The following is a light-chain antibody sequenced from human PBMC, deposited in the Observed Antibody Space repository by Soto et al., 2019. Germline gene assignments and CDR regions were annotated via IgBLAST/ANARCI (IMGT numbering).Light chain of an antibody. CDR1: QSVSSSY. V-gene: IGKV3-20*01. CDR3: QQFSSYPLT. J-gene: IGKJ4*01. CDR2: GAS. Sequence: EIVLTQSPGTLSLSPGERATLSCRASQSVSSSYLAWYQQKPGQAPRLLIYGASSRATGLPDRFSGSGSGTDFTLTISRLEPEDFAVYYCQQFSSYPLTFGGGTKVDIK.